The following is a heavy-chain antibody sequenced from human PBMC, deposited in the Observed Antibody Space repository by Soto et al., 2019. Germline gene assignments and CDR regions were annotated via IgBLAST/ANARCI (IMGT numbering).Heavy chain of an antibody. CDR1: GGSITRGGHY. D-gene: IGHD3-10*02. Sequence: PSETLSLACTVSGGSITRGGHYWGRIRQYPGEGVEWIGHIYDSGNMYFYNPSLKSRVTISADTSRNQFSLSLSSLTAADTAVYYFPRVDHRGYCSVFTDFWGQGILVTVSS. CDR3: PRVDHRGYCSVFTDF. V-gene: IGHV4-31*03. J-gene: IGHJ4*02. CDR2: IYDSGNMY.